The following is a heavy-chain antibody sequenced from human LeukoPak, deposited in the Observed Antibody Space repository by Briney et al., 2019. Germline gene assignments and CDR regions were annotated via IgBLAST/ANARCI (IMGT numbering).Heavy chain of an antibody. Sequence: QTGGSLRLSCAASGFTFSSYAMHWVRQAPGKGLEWVAVISYDGSNKYYADSVKGRFTISRDNSKNTLYLQMNSLRAEDTAVYYCARDKGAVGSSTSCLIWGQGTMVTVSS. J-gene: IGHJ3*02. V-gene: IGHV3-30-3*01. D-gene: IGHD2-2*01. CDR2: ISYDGSNK. CDR1: GFTFSSYA. CDR3: ARDKGAVGSSTSCLI.